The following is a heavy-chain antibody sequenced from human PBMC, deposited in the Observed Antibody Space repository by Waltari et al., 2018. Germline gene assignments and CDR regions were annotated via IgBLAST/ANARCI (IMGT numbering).Heavy chain of an antibody. Sequence: QVQLQESGPGLVKPSETLSLTCAVSGYSISSGYYWGWIRQPPGKGLEWIGSIYHSGRTYYNPSLKSRVTISVDTSKNQFSLKLSSVTAADTAVYYCARYGLRRYYYYYMDVWGKGTTVTVSS. CDR1: GYSISSGYY. V-gene: IGHV4-38-2*01. CDR3: ARYGLRRYYYYYMDV. D-gene: IGHD4-17*01. CDR2: IYHSGRT. J-gene: IGHJ6*03.